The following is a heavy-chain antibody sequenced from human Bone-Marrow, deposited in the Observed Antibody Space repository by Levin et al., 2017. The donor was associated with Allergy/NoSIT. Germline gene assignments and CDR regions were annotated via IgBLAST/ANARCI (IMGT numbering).Heavy chain of an antibody. V-gene: IGHV1-46*01. CDR2: INPTGGGT. CDR3: AKNIGMAAAGGD. D-gene: IGHD6-13*01. J-gene: IGHJ4*02. Sequence: GESLKISYKASGYTFTNYYIHWVRQAPGQGLDWMGMINPTGGGTTYAQKFQGRVTMTRDTTTSTVYMELNSLSSEDTAIYYCAKNIGMAAAGGDWGQGTLVTIST. CDR1: GYTFTNYY.